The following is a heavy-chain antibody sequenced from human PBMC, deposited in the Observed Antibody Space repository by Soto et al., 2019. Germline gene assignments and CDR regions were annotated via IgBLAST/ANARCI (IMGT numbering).Heavy chain of an antibody. J-gene: IGHJ4*02. Sequence: SETLSLTCAVSGGSISSSNWWSCVRQPPGKGLEWIGEIYHSGSTNYNPSLKSRVTISVDKSKNQFSLKLSSVTAADTAVYYCARERGQGYDSSGYPFDYWGQGTLVTVSS. D-gene: IGHD3-22*01. V-gene: IGHV4-4*02. CDR2: IYHSGST. CDR1: GGSISSSNW. CDR3: ARERGQGYDSSGYPFDY.